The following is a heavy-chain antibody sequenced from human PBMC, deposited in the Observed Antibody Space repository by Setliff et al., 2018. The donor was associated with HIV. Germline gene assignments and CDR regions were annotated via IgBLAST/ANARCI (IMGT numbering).Heavy chain of an antibody. Sequence: PSETLSLTCTVSGGSIITYYWGWIRQPPGKGLEWIGYIYYSGSTNYNPSLKSRVTISVDTSKNQFSLKVSSVTAADTAMYYCARERSLITNRRYFDSWGQGTLVTVSS. CDR1: GGSIITYY. J-gene: IGHJ4*02. V-gene: IGHV4-59*12. D-gene: IGHD3-16*01. CDR3: ARERSLITNRRYFDS. CDR2: IYYSGST.